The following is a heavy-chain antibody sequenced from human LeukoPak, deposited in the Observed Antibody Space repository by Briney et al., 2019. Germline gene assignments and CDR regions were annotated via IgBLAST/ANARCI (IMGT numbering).Heavy chain of an antibody. V-gene: IGHV4-39*01. CDR2: IYYRGDT. CDR3: ARRRWATALGWFDP. CDR1: DDSVSSSNYY. Sequence: SETLSLTCSVSDDSVSSSNYYWGWIRQPPGKGLEWIGTIYYRGDTYYNPSLKSRVTISVDTSKNQFSLNLNSVTAADTAVYYCARRRWATALGWFDPWGQGTLVTVSS. J-gene: IGHJ5*02. D-gene: IGHD5-12*01.